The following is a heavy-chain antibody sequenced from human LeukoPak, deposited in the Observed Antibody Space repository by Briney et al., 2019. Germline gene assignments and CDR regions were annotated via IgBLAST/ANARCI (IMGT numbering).Heavy chain of an antibody. V-gene: IGHV3-30-3*01. CDR3: ASTRMTMVREPFDY. Sequence: GRSLRLSCAASGFTFSSYAMHWVRQAPGKGLEWVAVISYDGSNKYYADSVKGRFTISRDNAKNSLYLQMNSLRDEDTAVYYCASTRMTMVREPFDYWGQGTLVTVPS. D-gene: IGHD3-10*01. J-gene: IGHJ4*02. CDR2: ISYDGSNK. CDR1: GFTFSSYA.